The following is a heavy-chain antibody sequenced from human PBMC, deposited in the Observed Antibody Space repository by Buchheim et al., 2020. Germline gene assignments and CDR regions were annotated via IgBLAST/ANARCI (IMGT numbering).Heavy chain of an antibody. V-gene: IGHV4-61*08. CDR2: IYYSGIT. D-gene: IGHD3-22*01. CDR3: ARRNYDSSGYYSYYFDY. Sequence: QVQLQESGPGLVKPSETLSLTCSVSSGSVTSGVYYWSWIRQPPGKGLEWIGYIYYSGITYYNSSLKSRVTMSLDTSKNQFSLKLSSVTATDTAVYYCARRNYDSSGYYSYYFDYWGQGT. J-gene: IGHJ4*02. CDR1: SGSVTSGVYY.